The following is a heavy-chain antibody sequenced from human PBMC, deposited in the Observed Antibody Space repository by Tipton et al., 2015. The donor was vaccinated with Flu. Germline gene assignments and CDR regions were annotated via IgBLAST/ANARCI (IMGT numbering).Heavy chain of an antibody. V-gene: IGHV4-59*01. D-gene: IGHD3-10*02. CDR3: ARDDARIPTPMFY. CDR2: LYYSGTT. Sequence: LRLSCSVSGDSISSYYWSWIRQPPGKGLEWIGYLYYSGTTDYNPSLRSRVIISGDTSKNQFSLKLSSVTAADTAMYYCARDDARIPTPMFYWGQGILVTVSS. J-gene: IGHJ4*02. CDR1: GDSISSYY.